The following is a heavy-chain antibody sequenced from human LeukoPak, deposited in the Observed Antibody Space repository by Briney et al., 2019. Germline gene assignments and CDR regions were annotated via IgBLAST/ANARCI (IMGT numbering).Heavy chain of an antibody. Sequence: PGGSLRLSCAASGFTFSSYGMHWVRQAPGKGLVWVSRINSDGSSTSYADSVKGRFTISRDNVKNTVYLQVNSLTAEDTAVYYCAKAGVGATDFDFWGQGTLVTVSS. CDR2: INSDGSST. J-gene: IGHJ4*02. D-gene: IGHD1-26*01. CDR1: GFTFSSYG. V-gene: IGHV3-74*01. CDR3: AKAGVGATDFDF.